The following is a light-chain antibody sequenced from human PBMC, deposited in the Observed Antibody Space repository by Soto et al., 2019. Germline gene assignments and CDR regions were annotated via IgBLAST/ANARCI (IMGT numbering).Light chain of an antibody. CDR1: SSNVRSYNL. CDR2: EGS. CDR3: CSYAGSSTYV. J-gene: IGLJ1*01. Sequence: QSVMSPPASVSGTPGQSITISCTGTSSNVRSYNLVSCYKQHPCKTPTLKIYEGSKRPSGVSNRFSGSKSGNTASLTISGLQAEDEADYYCCSYAGSSTYVFGTGTKVTVL. V-gene: IGLV2-23*01.